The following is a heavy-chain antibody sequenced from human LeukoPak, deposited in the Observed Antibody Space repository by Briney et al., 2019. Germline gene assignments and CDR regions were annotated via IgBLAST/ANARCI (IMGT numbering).Heavy chain of an antibody. J-gene: IGHJ1*01. CDR1: GFTFSSYT. V-gene: IGHV3-21*01. Sequence: PGGSLRLSCAASGFTFSSYTMNWVRQAPGKGLEWVSSISGSGSDIYYANSVKGRFTISRDNPQKSLYLQMNSLRAEDIAVYYFVLTGYYDFWSGPGHWGQGTLVTVSS. CDR3: VLTGYYDFWSGPGH. D-gene: IGHD3-3*01. CDR2: ISGSGSDI.